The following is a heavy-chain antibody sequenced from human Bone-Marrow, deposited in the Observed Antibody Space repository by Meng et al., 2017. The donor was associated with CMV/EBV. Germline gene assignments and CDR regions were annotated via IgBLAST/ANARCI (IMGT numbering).Heavy chain of an antibody. V-gene: IGHV1-2*02. CDR3: ARARGRGSSSSGRPYYFNY. J-gene: IGHJ4*01. CDR2: INPNSGGT. D-gene: IGHD6-6*01. Sequence: ASVKVSCKASGYTFTSYDINWVRQATGQGLEWMGWINPNSGGTNYAQKFQGRVTMTRDTSISTAYMELSRLRSGDTAVYYCARARGRGSSSSGRPYYFNYWGHGTLVTVSS. CDR1: GYTFTSYD.